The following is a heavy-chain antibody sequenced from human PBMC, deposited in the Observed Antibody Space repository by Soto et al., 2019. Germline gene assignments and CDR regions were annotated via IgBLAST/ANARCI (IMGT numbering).Heavy chain of an antibody. V-gene: IGHV5-10-1*01. J-gene: IGHJ4*02. Sequence: GESLKISCQTAGYTFDSNWISWVRQMPGKGLEWMGRIDPSDSYTNYSPSFQGHVTISADKSISTAYLQWSSLKASDTAMYYCAASPIYGSGSSCPFDYWGQGTLVTVSS. D-gene: IGHD3-10*01. CDR3: AASPIYGSGSSCPFDY. CDR1: GYTFDSNW. CDR2: IDPSDSYT.